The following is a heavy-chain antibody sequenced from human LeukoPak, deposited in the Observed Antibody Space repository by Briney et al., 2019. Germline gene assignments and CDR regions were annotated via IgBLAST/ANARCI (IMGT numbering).Heavy chain of an antibody. D-gene: IGHD2-2*01. Sequence: VKDSCMSSGGTLRSYAISGVRQAPGQGLEWMGRIIPILGIANYAQKLQGRVTITADKSPSTAYIDLSSLRSEDTPVYYCAGRVVGPASGIGYWGQGTLVTVSS. CDR2: IIPILGIA. CDR3: AGRVVGPASGIGY. V-gene: IGHV1-69*10. J-gene: IGHJ4*02. CDR1: GGTLRSYA.